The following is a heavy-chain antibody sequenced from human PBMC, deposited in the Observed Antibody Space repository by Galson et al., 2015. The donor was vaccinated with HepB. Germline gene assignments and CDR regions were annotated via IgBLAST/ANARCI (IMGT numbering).Heavy chain of an antibody. V-gene: IGHV1-18*01. CDR3: ARDRKPLAPTVTTGDY. J-gene: IGHJ4*02. CDR1: GYTFTSYG. CDR2: ISAYNGNT. D-gene: IGHD4-17*01. Sequence: SVKVSCKASGYTFTSYGISWVRQAPGQGLEWMGWISAYNGNTNYAQKLQGRVTMTTDTSTSTAYMELRSLRSDDTAVYYCARDRKPLAPTVTTGDYWGQGTLVTVSS.